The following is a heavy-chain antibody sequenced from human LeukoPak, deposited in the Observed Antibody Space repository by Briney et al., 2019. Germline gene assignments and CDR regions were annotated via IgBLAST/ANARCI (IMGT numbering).Heavy chain of an antibody. Sequence: ASVKVSRKASGYTFTSYGISWVRQAPGQGLEWMGIINPNGGSTSYAEKFQGRVTMTRDTSTNTVYMDLSSLRSEDTAVYYCARRGNYYGSGSYYPFDYWGQGTLVTVSS. CDR2: INPNGGST. CDR1: GYTFTSYG. J-gene: IGHJ4*02. D-gene: IGHD3-10*01. V-gene: IGHV1-46*01. CDR3: ARRGNYYGSGSYYPFDY.